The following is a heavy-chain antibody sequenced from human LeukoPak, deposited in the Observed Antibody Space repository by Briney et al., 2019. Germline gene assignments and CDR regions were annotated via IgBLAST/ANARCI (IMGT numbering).Heavy chain of an antibody. V-gene: IGHV3-48*01. CDR1: GFTFSSYS. CDR2: ISSSSSTI. J-gene: IGHJ4*02. CDR3: AKDRMEMGDY. D-gene: IGHD5-24*01. Sequence: PGGSLRLSCAASGFTFSSYSMNWVRQAPGKGLEWVSYISSSSSTIYYADSVKGRFTISRDNAKNSLYLQMNSLRAEDTAVYYCAKDRMEMGDYWGQGTLVTVSS.